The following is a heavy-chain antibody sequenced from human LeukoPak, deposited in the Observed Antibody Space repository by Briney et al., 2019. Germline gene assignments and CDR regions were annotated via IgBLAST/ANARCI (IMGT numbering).Heavy chain of an antibody. D-gene: IGHD2-2*02. CDR3: ATDSEGYCSSTSCYND. CDR2: FDPEDGET. Sequence: GASVKVSCKVSGYTLTELSMHWVRQAPGKGLEWMGGFDPEDGETIYAQKFQGRVTMTEDTSTDTAYMELSSLRSEDTAVYYCATDSEGYCSSTSCYNDWGQGTLVTVSS. J-gene: IGHJ4*02. CDR1: GYTLTELS. V-gene: IGHV1-24*01.